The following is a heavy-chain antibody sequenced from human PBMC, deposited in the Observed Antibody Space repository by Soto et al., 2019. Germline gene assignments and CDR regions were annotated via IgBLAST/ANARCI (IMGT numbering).Heavy chain of an antibody. Sequence: SLRLSCQASGFNFDNYGMHWVRQAPGKGLEWVAVITYDGSFQYYADSVKGRSTISRDDSKNTLYLQMNSLKTEDTAVYYCTTDSIYYDSSGYADYWGQGTLVTVSS. D-gene: IGHD3-22*01. CDR1: GFNFDNYG. CDR2: ITYDGSFQ. J-gene: IGHJ4*02. V-gene: IGHV3-30*03. CDR3: TTDSIYYDSSGYADY.